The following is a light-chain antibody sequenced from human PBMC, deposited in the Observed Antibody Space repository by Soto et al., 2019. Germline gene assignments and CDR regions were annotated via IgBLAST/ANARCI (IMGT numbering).Light chain of an antibody. CDR2: AAS. J-gene: IGKJ4*01. CDR3: QQVKSYPLT. CDR1: QGISSY. V-gene: IGKV1-9*01. Sequence: DIQLTQSPSFLSASVGDRVTITCRASQGISSYLAWYQQKPGKAPKLLIYAASTLQSGVPSRFSGSGSGTEFTLTISSLQPEDFATYYCQQVKSYPLTIGGGTKLEIK.